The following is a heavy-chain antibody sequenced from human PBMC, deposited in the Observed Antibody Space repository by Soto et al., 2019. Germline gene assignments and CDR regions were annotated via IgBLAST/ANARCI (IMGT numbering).Heavy chain of an antibody. J-gene: IGHJ5*02. CDR1: GDSVSSYSAA. D-gene: IGHD3-10*01. V-gene: IGHV6-1*01. CDR2: TYYRSSFFS. CDR3: VRDRYSSSGWFDP. Sequence: SQTLSLTCGISGDSVSSYSAAWNWIRQSPSGDLEQLGRTYYRSSFFSDYAESVKSRIIINPDTSKNQFSLQLKSVTPEDTAVYYGVRDRYSSSGWFDPWGQGSPGTIAS.